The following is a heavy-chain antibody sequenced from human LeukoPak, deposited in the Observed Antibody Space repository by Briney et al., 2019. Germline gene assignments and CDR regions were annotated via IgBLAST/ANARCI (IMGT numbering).Heavy chain of an antibody. V-gene: IGHV3-48*04. D-gene: IGHD4-17*01. Sequence: PGGSLRLSCAASGFTFSSYSMNWVRQAPGKGLEWVSSISSSGSTIYYADSVKGRFTISRDNAKNSLYLQMNSLRAEDTAVYYCARDVPHGTRSIYGDSPVRWGQGTLVTVSS. CDR2: ISSSGSTI. CDR3: ARDVPHGTRSIYGDSPVR. J-gene: IGHJ4*02. CDR1: GFTFSSYS.